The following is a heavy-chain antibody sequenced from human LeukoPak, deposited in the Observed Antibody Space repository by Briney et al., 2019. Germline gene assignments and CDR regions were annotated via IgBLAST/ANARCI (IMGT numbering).Heavy chain of an antibody. Sequence: SVKVSCKASGGTFSSYAISWVRQAPGQGLEWMGRFIPIFGTANYAQKFQGRVTITTDESTSTAYMELSSLRSEDTAVYYCARDRGSYYYDSSGYYYFDYWGQGTLVTVSS. CDR1: GGTFSSYA. V-gene: IGHV1-69*05. D-gene: IGHD3-22*01. CDR2: FIPIFGTA. CDR3: ARDRGSYYYDSSGYYYFDY. J-gene: IGHJ4*02.